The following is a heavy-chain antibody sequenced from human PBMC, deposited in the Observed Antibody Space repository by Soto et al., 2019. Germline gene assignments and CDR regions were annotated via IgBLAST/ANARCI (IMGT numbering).Heavy chain of an antibody. CDR2: IYYSGST. Sequence: QVQLQESGPGLVKPSETLSLTCTVSGGSISSYYWSWIRQPPGKGLEWIGYIYYSGSTNYNPSLTSRVTISVDTSKNQFSLKLSSVTAADTAVYYCARGNDYIWGSYASWGQGTLVTVSS. J-gene: IGHJ5*02. D-gene: IGHD3-16*01. CDR1: GGSISSYY. V-gene: IGHV4-59*01. CDR3: ARGNDYIWGSYAS.